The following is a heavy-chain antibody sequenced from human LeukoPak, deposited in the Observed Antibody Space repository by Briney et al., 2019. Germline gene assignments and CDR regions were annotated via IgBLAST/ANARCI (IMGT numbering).Heavy chain of an antibody. Sequence: SETLSLTCTVSGGSISSSSYYWGWIRQPPGKGLEWIGSIYYSGSTYYNPSLKSRVTISVDTSKNQFSLKLSSVTAADTAVYYCARATPYSWFDPWGQGTLVTVSS. V-gene: IGHV4-39*01. J-gene: IGHJ5*02. CDR3: ARATPYSWFDP. CDR2: IYYSGST. CDR1: GGSISSSSYY.